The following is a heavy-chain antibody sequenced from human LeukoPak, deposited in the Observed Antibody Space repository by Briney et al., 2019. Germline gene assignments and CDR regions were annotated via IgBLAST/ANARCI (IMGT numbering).Heavy chain of an antibody. V-gene: IGHV5-51*01. D-gene: IGHD6-6*01. CDR1: GYSFTSYW. J-gene: IGHJ3*02. CDR3: ASRSEYSSSSGAFDI. Sequence: GESLKISCKGSGYSFTSYWIGWVRQMPGKGLEWMGIIYPGDSDTRYSPSFQGQITISAEKSISTAYLQWSSLKASDTAMYYCASRSEYSSSSGAFDIWGQGTMVTVSS. CDR2: IYPGDSDT.